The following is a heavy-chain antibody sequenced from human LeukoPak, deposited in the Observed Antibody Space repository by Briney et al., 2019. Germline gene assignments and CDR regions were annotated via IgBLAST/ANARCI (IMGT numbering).Heavy chain of an antibody. CDR3: AKDIFIFSLTDPDRRAFYHYYYMDV. CDR1: GQSLSASY. D-gene: IGHD3-3*02. Sequence: SETLSLTCTVHGQSLSASYWNWIRQPPGKGLEWIGEINQSGTTNYNPSLKSRLTISVDTSKNRFSLNLTSVTAADTAVYYCAKDIFIFSLTDPDRRAFYHYYYMDVWGKGTTVIVSS. J-gene: IGHJ6*03. CDR2: INQSGTT. V-gene: IGHV4-34*01.